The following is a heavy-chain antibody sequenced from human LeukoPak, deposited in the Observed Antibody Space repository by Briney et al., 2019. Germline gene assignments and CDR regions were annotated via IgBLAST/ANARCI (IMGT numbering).Heavy chain of an antibody. V-gene: IGHV3-30-3*01. Sequence: PGGSLRLSCAASGFTFSSYAMHWVRQAPDKGLEWVAVISYDGSNKYYADSVKGRFTISRDNSKNTLYLQMGSLRAEDTAVYYCARFSGRNWGQGTLVTVSS. CDR3: ARFSGRN. CDR2: ISYDGSNK. J-gene: IGHJ4*02. D-gene: IGHD2-15*01. CDR1: GFTFSSYA.